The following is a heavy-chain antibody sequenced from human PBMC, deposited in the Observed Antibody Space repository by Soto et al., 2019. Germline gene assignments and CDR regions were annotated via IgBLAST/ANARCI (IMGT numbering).Heavy chain of an antibody. CDR3: ARDQTARDYYYYMDV. V-gene: IGHV3-11*01. Sequence: SLRLSSEASGFTFRDHYLSWIRQAPGKGLKRGPYSSSSRSTIYYAASVKGRFTISRDNAKNSLYLQMNSLIAEDTAVYYCARDQTARDYYYYMDVWGKGT. CDR2: SSSSRSTI. D-gene: IGHD6-6*01. CDR1: GFTFRDHY. J-gene: IGHJ6*03.